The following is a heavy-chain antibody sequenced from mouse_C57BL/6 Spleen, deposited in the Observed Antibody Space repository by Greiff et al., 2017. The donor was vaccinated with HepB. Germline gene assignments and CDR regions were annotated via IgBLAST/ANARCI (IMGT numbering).Heavy chain of an antibody. V-gene: IGHV1-82*01. D-gene: IGHD2-4*01. Sequence: VMLVESGPELVKPGASVKISCKASGYAFSSSWMNWVKQRPGKGLEWIGRIYPGDGDTNYNGKFKGKATLTADKSSSTAYMQLSSLTSEDSAVYFCARDDYDEGWYFDVWGTGTTVTVSS. J-gene: IGHJ1*03. CDR2: IYPGDGDT. CDR3: ARDDYDEGWYFDV. CDR1: GYAFSSSW.